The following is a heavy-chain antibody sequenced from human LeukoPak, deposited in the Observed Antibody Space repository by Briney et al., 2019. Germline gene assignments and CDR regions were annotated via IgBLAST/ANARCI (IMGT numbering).Heavy chain of an antibody. CDR1: GYSIRSGYY. D-gene: IGHD3-9*01. CDR3: ARVRMTGTLDV. Sequence: PSETLSLTCAVSGYSIRSGYYWGWIRQPPGKGLEWIGTIYHSGSTYYNPSLKSRVTISLDTSKNQFSLKLSSVTAADTAVCYCARVRMTGTLDVWGKGTTVTVSS. J-gene: IGHJ6*04. CDR2: IYHSGST. V-gene: IGHV4-38-2*01.